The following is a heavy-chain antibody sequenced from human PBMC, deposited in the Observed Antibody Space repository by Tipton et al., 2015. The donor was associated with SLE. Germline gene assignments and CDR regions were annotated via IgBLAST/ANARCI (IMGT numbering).Heavy chain of an antibody. J-gene: IGHJ3*02. CDR2: IYFSGST. Sequence: TLSLTCSVSGGFLSGHYWSWFRQTPGMRLEWIGYIYFSGSTNYNPSFSGRVTITLDRSTDQVSLHLDAVTAADTAVYYCARESRYYESTSYSDAFDIWGRGTTVVVSS. D-gene: IGHD3-22*01. CDR3: ARESRYYESTSYSDAFDI. CDR1: GGFLSGHY. V-gene: IGHV4-59*11.